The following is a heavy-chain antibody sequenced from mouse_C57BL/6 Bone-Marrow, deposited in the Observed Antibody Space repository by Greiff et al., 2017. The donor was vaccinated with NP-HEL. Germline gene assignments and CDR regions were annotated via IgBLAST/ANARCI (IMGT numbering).Heavy chain of an antibody. V-gene: IGHV1-63*01. CDR3: ALYGYDGGGARDY. Sequence: QVQLQQSGAELVRPGTSVKLSCKASGYTFTNYWIGWAKQRPGHGLEWIGDIYPGGGYTNYNEKFKGKATLTADKSSSTAYMQFSSLTSEDSAIYDCALYGYDGGGARDYWGQGTSVTVSS. D-gene: IGHD2-2*01. J-gene: IGHJ4*01. CDR2: IYPGGGYT. CDR1: GYTFTNYW.